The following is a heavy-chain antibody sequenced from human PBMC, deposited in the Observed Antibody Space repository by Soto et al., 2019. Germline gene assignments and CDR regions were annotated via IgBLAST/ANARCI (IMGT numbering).Heavy chain of an antibody. CDR1: GYSFTSYW. CDR2: IYPGDSDT. D-gene: IGHD2-2*01. CDR3: ARHSRRGYCSSTSCYALAGIDV. J-gene: IGHJ6*02. Sequence: GESLKISCKGSGYSFTSYWIGWVRQMPGKGLEWMGIIYPGDSDTRYSPSFQGQVTISADKSISTAYLQWSSLKASDTAMYYCARHSRRGYCSSTSCYALAGIDVWGQGTTVTVSS. V-gene: IGHV5-51*01.